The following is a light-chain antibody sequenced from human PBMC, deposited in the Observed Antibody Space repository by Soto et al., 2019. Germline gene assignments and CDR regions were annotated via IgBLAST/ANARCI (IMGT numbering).Light chain of an antibody. J-gene: IGKJ1*01. CDR3: QQYCSSPCT. CDR2: GAS. CDR1: QTVSLS. Sequence: DIVLTQSPASLSVSPGERATLSCRASQTVSLSLAWYQQKPGQAPRLLIYGASTRATGIPDRFSGSGSGTDFTLTISSLVPEDSAIYYCQQYCSSPCTFGQGTKVDIK. V-gene: IGKV3-15*01.